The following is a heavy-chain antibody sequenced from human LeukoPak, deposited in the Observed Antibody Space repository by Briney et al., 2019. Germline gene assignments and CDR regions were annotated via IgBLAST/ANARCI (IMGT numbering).Heavy chain of an antibody. CDR3: ARGWTDDTGY. Sequence: ASVKVSCKAFGYSLTDFYMHWVRRAPGQGLQWMGWINPKTGATNYAQEFQGRVTMTRDASINTAYMELTSLSSADTAVYYCARGWTDDTGYWGQGTLVTVSS. CDR1: GYSLTDFY. V-gene: IGHV1-2*02. CDR2: INPKTGAT. D-gene: IGHD1-1*01. J-gene: IGHJ4*02.